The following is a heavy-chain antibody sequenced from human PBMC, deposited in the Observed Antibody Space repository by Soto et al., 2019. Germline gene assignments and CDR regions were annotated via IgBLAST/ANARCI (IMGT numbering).Heavy chain of an antibody. D-gene: IGHD3-9*01. Sequence: GWVRQMPGKGLVWMGIISPGDSDTRYSPSFQGQVTISADKSINTAYLQWSSLKASDTAMYYCARSDTLTGYFDYWGQGTLVTVSS. J-gene: IGHJ4*02. CDR3: ARSDTLTGYFDY. CDR2: ISPGDSDT. V-gene: IGHV5-51*01.